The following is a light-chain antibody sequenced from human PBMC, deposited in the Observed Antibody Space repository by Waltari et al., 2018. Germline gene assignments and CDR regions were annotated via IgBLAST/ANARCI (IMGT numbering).Light chain of an antibody. CDR2: GAS. Sequence: ILLTQIPGTLSLSPGATATFSCRASQSVFSSYIGWYQQKPGQAPRLLIYGASNRATDIPDRFSGSGSGTDFTLTISRLEPEDFAVYYCQVYGSSPLTFGGGTKVEI. CDR1: QSVFSSY. J-gene: IGKJ4*01. CDR3: QVYGSSPLT. V-gene: IGKV3-20*01.